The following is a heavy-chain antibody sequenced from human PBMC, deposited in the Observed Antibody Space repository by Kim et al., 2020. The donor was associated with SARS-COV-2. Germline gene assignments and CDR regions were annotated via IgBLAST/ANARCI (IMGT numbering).Heavy chain of an antibody. V-gene: IGHV4-61*01. CDR2: IYYSGST. CDR1: GGSVSSGSYY. J-gene: IGHJ4*01. CDR3: ARGRGDIVVVVAATPPSFDV. D-gene: IGHD2-15*01. Sequence: SETLSLTCTVSGGSVSSGSYYWSWIRQPPGKGLEWIGYIYYSGSTNYNPSLKSRVTISVDTSKNQFSLKLSSVTAADTAVYYCARGRGDIVVVVAATPPSFDVWGQGTLVTVSS.